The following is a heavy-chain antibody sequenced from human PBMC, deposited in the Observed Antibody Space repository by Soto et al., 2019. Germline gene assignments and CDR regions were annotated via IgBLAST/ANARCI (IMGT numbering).Heavy chain of an antibody. CDR2: IIPILGIA. J-gene: IGHJ4*02. CDR3: ARAVASDFDY. CDR1: GGTFSSYT. Sequence: SVKVSCKASGGTFSSYTISWVRQAPGQGLEWKGRIIPILGIANYAQKFQGRVTITADKSTSTAYMELSSLRSEDTAVYYCARAVASDFDYWGQGTLVTVSS. D-gene: IGHD6-19*01. V-gene: IGHV1-69*02.